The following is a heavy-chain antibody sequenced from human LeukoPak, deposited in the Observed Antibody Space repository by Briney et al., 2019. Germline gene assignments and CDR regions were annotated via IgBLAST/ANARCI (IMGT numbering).Heavy chain of an antibody. CDR2: ISGSGVST. CDR1: GFTFNIYA. J-gene: IGHJ4*02. CDR3: AKDHMSSPVTCGYSFDS. D-gene: IGHD4-23*01. Sequence: PGGSLRLSCAASGFTFNIYAMNWVRQAPGKGLEWVAAISGSGVSTRDADSVKGRFTISRDNSKNTLYLQMSSLRAEDTAVYYCAKDHMSSPVTCGYSFDSWGQGTLVTVSS. V-gene: IGHV3-23*01.